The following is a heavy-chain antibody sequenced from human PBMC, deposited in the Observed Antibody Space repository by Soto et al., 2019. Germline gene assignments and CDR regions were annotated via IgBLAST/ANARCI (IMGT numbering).Heavy chain of an antibody. V-gene: IGHV1-69*08. CDR3: ARDQQQQLACGMDV. CDR1: GGTFSSYT. CDR2: IIPILGIA. D-gene: IGHD6-13*01. J-gene: IGHJ6*02. Sequence: QVQLVQSGAEVKKPGSSVKVSCKASGGTFSSYTISWVRQAPGQGLEWMGRIIPILGIANYAQKFQGRVTITADKSTSTAYMELSSLRSEDTAVYYCARDQQQQLACGMDVWGQGTTVTVSS.